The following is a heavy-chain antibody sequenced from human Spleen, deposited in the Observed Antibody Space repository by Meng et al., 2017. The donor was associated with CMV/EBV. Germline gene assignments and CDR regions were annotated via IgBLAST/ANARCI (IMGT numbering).Heavy chain of an antibody. CDR3: ARRGIAARQLDH. CDR1: GFTFSSYD. V-gene: IGHV3-48*03. J-gene: IGHJ4*02. CDR2: ISSDGSTK. Sequence: GGSLRLSCTASGFTFSSYDMNWVRQAPGQGLEWLSYISSDGSTKYYGDSVRGRFTISRDNTEKSLYLQLNSLRADDTAVYYCARRGIAARQLDHRGQGTLVTVSS. D-gene: IGHD6-6*01.